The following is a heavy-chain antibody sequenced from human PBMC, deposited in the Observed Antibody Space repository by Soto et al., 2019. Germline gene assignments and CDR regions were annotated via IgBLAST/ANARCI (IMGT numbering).Heavy chain of an antibody. Sequence: GGSLRLSCAASGFTFSSYGMHWVRQAPGKGLEWVAVISYDGSNKYYADSVKGRFTISRDNSKNTLYLQMNSLRAEDTAVYYCAKVPSPELGSSYYYGMDVWGQGTTVTVSS. CDR1: GFTFSSYG. CDR3: AKVPSPELGSSYYYGMDV. V-gene: IGHV3-30*18. CDR2: ISYDGSNK. J-gene: IGHJ6*02. D-gene: IGHD6-6*01.